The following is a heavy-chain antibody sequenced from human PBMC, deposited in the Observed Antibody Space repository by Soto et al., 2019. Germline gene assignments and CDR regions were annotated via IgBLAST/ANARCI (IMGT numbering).Heavy chain of an antibody. J-gene: IGHJ4*02. CDR1: GGSISSSSYY. CDR3: ASLLWFGEFFFDY. D-gene: IGHD3-10*01. V-gene: IGHV4-39*01. CDR2: IYYSGST. Sequence: QLQLQESGPGLVKPSETLSLTCTVSGGSISSSSYYWGWIRQPPGKGLEWIGSIYYSGSTYYNPSLKSRVTISVDTSKNQFSLKLSSVTAADTDVYYCASLLWFGEFFFDYWGQGTLVTVSS.